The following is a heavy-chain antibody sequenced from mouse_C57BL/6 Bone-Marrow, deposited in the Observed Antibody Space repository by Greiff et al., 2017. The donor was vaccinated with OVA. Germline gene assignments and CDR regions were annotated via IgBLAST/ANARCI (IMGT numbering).Heavy chain of an antibody. Sequence: QVQLQQPGAELVKPGASVKLSCKASGYTFTSYWMQWVKQRPGQGLEWIGEIDPSDSYTNYNQKFKGKATVTVDTSSSTAYMQLSSLTSEDSAVYYCARWDGYYFAYWGQGTLVTVSA. J-gene: IGHJ3*01. D-gene: IGHD2-3*01. CDR1: GYTFTSYW. CDR3: ARWDGYYFAY. CDR2: IDPSDSYT. V-gene: IGHV1-50*01.